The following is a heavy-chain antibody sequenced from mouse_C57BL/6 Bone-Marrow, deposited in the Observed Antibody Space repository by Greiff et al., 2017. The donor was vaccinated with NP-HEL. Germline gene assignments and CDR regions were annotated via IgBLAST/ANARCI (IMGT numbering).Heavy chain of an antibody. CDR1: GYTFTSYG. CDR3: ARGGPLFDY. CDR2: IYPRSGNT. J-gene: IGHJ2*01. V-gene: IGHV1-81*01. Sequence: VHLVESGAELARPGASVKLSCKASGYTFTSYGISWVKQRTGQGLEWIGEIYPRSGNTYYNEKFKGKATLTADKSSSTAYMELRSLTSEDSAVYFCARGGPLFDYWGQGTTLTVSS.